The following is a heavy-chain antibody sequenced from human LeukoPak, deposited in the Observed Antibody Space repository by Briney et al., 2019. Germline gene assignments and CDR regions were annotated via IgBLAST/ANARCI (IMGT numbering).Heavy chain of an antibody. Sequence: AGSLRLSCAASGFTFSSYWMSWVRQAPGKGLEWVANIKQDGSEKYYVDSVKGRFTISRDNPKNSLYLQMNSLGAEDTAVYYYGRELLWFTAFDIWGQGTMVTVSS. CDR2: IKQDGSEK. D-gene: IGHD3-10*01. J-gene: IGHJ3*02. CDR1: GFTFSSYW. CDR3: GRELLWFTAFDI. V-gene: IGHV3-7*01.